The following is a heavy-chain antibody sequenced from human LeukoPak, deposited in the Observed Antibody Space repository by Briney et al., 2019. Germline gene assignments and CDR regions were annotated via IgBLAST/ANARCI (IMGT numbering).Heavy chain of an antibody. CDR3: ARDRYGDGFAHFDY. CDR1: GYTFTSYG. CDR2: ITPSGGT. V-gene: IGHV1-2*02. Sequence: GASVKVSCKVSGYTFTSYGISWVRQAPGQGLEWMGWITPSGGTNYPQKFQGRVAITRDTSITTAYMDLSRLTSDDTAVYYCARDRYGDGFAHFDYWGQGALVTVSS. D-gene: IGHD5-24*01. J-gene: IGHJ4*02.